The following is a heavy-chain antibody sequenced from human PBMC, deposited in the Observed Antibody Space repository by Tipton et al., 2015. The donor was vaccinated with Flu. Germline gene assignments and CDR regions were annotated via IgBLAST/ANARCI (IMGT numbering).Heavy chain of an antibody. CDR1: GGSFSGYY. Sequence: TLSLTCAVYGGSFSGYYWNWIRQPPGKGLEWIGDINHSGSINYNPSLKSRVTISLDTSKNQFSLKLSSVTAADTAVYYCARGSGTTVVRFKFWGQATLVIVSS. CDR2: INHSGSI. CDR3: ARGSGTTVVRFKF. J-gene: IGHJ4*02. V-gene: IGHV4-34*01. D-gene: IGHD4-23*01.